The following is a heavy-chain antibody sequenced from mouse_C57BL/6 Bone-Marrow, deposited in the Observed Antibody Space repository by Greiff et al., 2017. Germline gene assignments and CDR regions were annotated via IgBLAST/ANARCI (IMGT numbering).Heavy chain of an antibody. V-gene: IGHV1-18*01. CDR3: ARHYYYGSSSFAY. D-gene: IGHD1-1*01. CDR1: GYTFTDYN. Sequence: VQLQQSGPELVKPGASVKIPCKASGYTFTDYNMDWVKQSHGKSLEWIGDINPNNGGTIYNQKFKGKATLTVDKSSSTAYMELRSLTSEDTAVYYCARHYYYGSSSFAYWGQGTLVTVSA. J-gene: IGHJ3*01. CDR2: INPNNGGT.